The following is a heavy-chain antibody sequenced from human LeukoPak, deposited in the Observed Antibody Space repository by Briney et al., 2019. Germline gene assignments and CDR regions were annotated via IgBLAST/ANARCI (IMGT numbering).Heavy chain of an antibody. CDR1: GGSISSGDYY. CDR3: ARQNYYDSSGSRRLGIFDY. Sequence: SQTLSLTCTVSGGSISSGDYYWSWIRQPPGKGLEWIGYIYYSGSTYYNPSLKSRLTISVDTSKNQFSLKLSSVTAADTAVYYCARQNYYDSSGSRRLGIFDYWGQGTLVAVSS. J-gene: IGHJ4*02. CDR2: IYYSGST. D-gene: IGHD3-22*01. V-gene: IGHV4-30-4*01.